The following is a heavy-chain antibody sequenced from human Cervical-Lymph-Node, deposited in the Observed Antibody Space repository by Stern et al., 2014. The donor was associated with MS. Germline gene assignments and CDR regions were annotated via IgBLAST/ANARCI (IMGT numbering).Heavy chain of an antibody. CDR2: INTQTGKP. Sequence: QLVQSGSELKKPGASVQVSCKASGYTFTSYAIHWVRQAPGQGLQWMGWINTQTGKPTYAQGFTGHFVFSLDTSVNKAYLQISSLKPEDTAVYYCARAYSSGYYYFDSWGQGTLVTVSS. D-gene: IGHD6-19*01. CDR3: ARAYSSGYYYFDS. CDR1: GYTFTSYA. J-gene: IGHJ4*02. V-gene: IGHV7-4-1*02.